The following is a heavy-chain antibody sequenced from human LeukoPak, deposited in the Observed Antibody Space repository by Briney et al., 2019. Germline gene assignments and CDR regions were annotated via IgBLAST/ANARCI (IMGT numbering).Heavy chain of an antibody. J-gene: IGHJ6*02. V-gene: IGHV1-69*13. CDR2: IIPIFGTA. D-gene: IGHD1-26*01. CDR3: ARNWEPPVYYYYGMDV. Sequence: SVKVSCKASGGTFSSYAISWVRQAPGQGLEWMGGIIPIFGTANYAQKFRGRVTITADESTSTAYMELSSLRSEDTAVYYCARNWEPPVYYYYGMDVWGQGTTVTVSS. CDR1: GGTFSSYA.